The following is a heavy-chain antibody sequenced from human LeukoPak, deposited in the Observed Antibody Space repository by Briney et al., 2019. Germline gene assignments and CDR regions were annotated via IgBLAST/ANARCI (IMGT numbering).Heavy chain of an antibody. CDR3: ARVNAGGIAVAANIGYYFDY. CDR1: GGTFSSYA. D-gene: IGHD6-19*01. V-gene: IGHV1-69*13. J-gene: IGHJ4*02. Sequence: SVNVSCKASGGTFSSYAISWVRQAPGQGLEWMGGIIPIFGTANYAQKFQGRVTITADESTSTAYMELSSLRSEDTAVYYCARVNAGGIAVAANIGYYFDYWGQGTLVTVSS. CDR2: IIPIFGTA.